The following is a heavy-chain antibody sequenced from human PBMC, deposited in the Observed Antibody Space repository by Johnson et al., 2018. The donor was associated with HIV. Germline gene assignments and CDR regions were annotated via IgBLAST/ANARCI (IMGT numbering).Heavy chain of an antibody. CDR1: GFTFSNTW. J-gene: IGHJ3*02. Sequence: EVQLVESGGGVVQPGRSLRLSCAASGFTFSNTWMSWVRQAPGKGLEWVGRIKSKTDGGTTDYTAPVKGRFTISRDDSKNTLYLQMNSLKTEDTAVYYCTTDSGWVPLEAFDIWGQGTMVSVSS. CDR2: IKSKTDGGTT. D-gene: IGHD6-19*01. V-gene: IGHV3-15*01. CDR3: TTDSGWVPLEAFDI.